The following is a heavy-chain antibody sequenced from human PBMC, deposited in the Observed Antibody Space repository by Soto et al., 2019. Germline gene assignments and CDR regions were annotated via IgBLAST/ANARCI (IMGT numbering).Heavy chain of an antibody. V-gene: IGHV1-18*01. CDR3: ARFYGDKNWFDL. CDR2: ISADKANT. D-gene: IGHD4-17*01. J-gene: IGHJ5*02. Sequence: GASVKVSCKASGFTFINYGIIWVRQAPGQGLEWMGWISADKANTQYAQSLQGRVTMTTDTSTSTAYMELRSLRSDDTAVYYCARFYGDKNWFDLWGQGTLVTVSS. CDR1: GFTFINYG.